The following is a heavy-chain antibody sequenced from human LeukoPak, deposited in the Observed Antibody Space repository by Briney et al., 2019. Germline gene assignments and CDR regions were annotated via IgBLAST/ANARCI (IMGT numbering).Heavy chain of an antibody. D-gene: IGHD2-2*01. CDR1: GGTFSSYA. J-gene: IGHJ6*03. CDR2: IIPIFGTA. V-gene: IGHV1-69*01. Sequence: GSSVKVSCKASGGTFSSYAISWVRQAPGQGLEWIGGIIPIFGTANYAQKFQGGVTITADESTSTAYMELSSLRSEDTAVYYCASRDIVVVPAATKGHYYHYYYMDVWGKGTTVTVSS. CDR3: ASRDIVVVPAATKGHYYHYYYMDV.